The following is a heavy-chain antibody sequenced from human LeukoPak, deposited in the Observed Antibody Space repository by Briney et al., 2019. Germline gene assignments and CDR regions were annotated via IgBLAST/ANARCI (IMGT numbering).Heavy chain of an antibody. CDR1: GGSITGYY. J-gene: IGHJ3*01. CDR3: ATPSSGYKIVAFDV. Sequence: SETLSLTCTVSGGSITGYYWSWLRQPPRKGLEWIGYIYYSGSTNYNPSLKRRVTISVDTSKSQFSLKLTSVTAADTAVYYCATPSSGYKIVAFDVWGQGTVVAVAS. CDR2: IYYSGST. V-gene: IGHV4-59*01. D-gene: IGHD3-22*01.